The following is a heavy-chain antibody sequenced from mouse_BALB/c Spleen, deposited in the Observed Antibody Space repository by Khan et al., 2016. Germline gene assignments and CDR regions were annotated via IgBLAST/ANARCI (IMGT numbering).Heavy chain of an antibody. CDR3: TIFGSSSYFDQ. V-gene: IGHV9-3-1*01. CDR2: ISTYTGEA. Sequence: QVQLKQSGPELKKPGETVKISCKASGYSFRNYGINWVKQVPGKGLKWMGWISTYTGEATYAGDFKGRFAFSLDTSARTAFLQINNLTNEDTATLFCTIFGSSSYFDQWGQGTTLTVSS. CDR1: GYSFRNYG. J-gene: IGHJ2*01. D-gene: IGHD1-1*01.